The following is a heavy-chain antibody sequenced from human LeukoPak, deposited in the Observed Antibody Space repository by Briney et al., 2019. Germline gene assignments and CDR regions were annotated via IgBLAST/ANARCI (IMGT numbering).Heavy chain of an antibody. CDR1: GFTFSSYA. CDR2: ISSNGGST. D-gene: IGHD5-18*01. Sequence: GGSLRLSCAASGFTFSSYAMHWVRQAPGKGLEYVSSISSNGGSTYYANSVKGRFTISRDNAKNSLCLQMNSLRAEDTAVYYCARVKTAMVKGGAFDIWGQGTMVTVSS. J-gene: IGHJ3*02. CDR3: ARVKTAMVKGGAFDI. V-gene: IGHV3-64*01.